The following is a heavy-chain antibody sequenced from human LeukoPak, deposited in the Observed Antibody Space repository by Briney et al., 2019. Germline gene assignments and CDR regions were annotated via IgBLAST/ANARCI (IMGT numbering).Heavy chain of an antibody. J-gene: IGHJ4*02. V-gene: IGHV3-53*01. CDR2: IYSGGST. CDR3: ARRAGAYSHPYDY. Sequence: GGSLRLSCAASGFIFSTYGMHWVRQAPGKGLEWVSFIYSGGSTHYSDSVKGRFTISRDNSKNTLYLMNSLRAEDTAVYYCARRAGAYSHPYDYWGQGTLVTVSS. CDR1: GFIFSTYG. D-gene: IGHD4/OR15-4a*01.